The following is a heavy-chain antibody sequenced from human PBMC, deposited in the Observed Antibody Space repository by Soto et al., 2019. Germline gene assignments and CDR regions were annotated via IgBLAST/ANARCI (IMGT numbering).Heavy chain of an antibody. V-gene: IGHV4-31*03. CDR1: GGSINSGDYY. J-gene: IGHJ4*02. D-gene: IGHD6-13*01. CDR3: VRVLASGYSSSWYLDY. Sequence: QVQLQESGPGLVKPSESRSLTCTVSGGSINSGDYYWSWIRQHPGKGLEWIGHIYFTGNTFYIPSLKSRVSMSLDTPKNQFSLNLSSVTAADTAIYYCVRVLASGYSSSWYLDYWGQGTLVTVSS. CDR2: IYFTGNT.